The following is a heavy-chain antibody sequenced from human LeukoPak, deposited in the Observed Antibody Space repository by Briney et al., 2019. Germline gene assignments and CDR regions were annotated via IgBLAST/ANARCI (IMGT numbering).Heavy chain of an antibody. V-gene: IGHV4-39*07. J-gene: IGHJ3*02. CDR3: ARPRGIAARRGAFDI. Sequence: SETLSLTCTVSGGSISSSSYYWGWIRQPPGKGPEWIVSMYYSGSTFYNPSLKSRVTMSVDTSKNQFSLKLSSVTAADTAVYYCARPRGIAARRGAFDIWGQGTMVTVSS. CDR1: GGSISSSSYY. D-gene: IGHD6-6*01. CDR2: MYYSGST.